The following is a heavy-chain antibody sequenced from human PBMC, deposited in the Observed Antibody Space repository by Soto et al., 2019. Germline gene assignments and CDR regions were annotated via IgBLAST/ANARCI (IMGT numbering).Heavy chain of an antibody. CDR3: AREGAGGSRGFYYYYGMDV. D-gene: IGHD3-10*01. CDR1: GFTFSSYG. CDR2: IWYDGSNK. Sequence: QVQLVESGGGVVQPGRSLRLSCAASGFTFSSYGMHWVRQAPGKGLEWVAVIWYDGSNKYYADSVKGRFTISRDNSKNTLYLQMNSLRAEDTAVYYCAREGAGGSRGFYYYYGMDVWGQGTTVTVSS. J-gene: IGHJ6*02. V-gene: IGHV3-33*01.